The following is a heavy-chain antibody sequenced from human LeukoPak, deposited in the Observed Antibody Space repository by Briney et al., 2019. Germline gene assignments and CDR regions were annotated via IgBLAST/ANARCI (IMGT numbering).Heavy chain of an antibody. CDR2: ISYDGSNK. Sequence: GESLRLSCAASGFTFSSYAMHWVRQAPGKGLEWVAVISYDGSNKYYADSVKGRFTISRDNSKNTLYLQMNSLRAEDTVVYYCAREGVYDSSGYPDYWGQGTLVTVSS. CDR1: GFTFSSYA. D-gene: IGHD3-22*01. V-gene: IGHV3-30-3*01. J-gene: IGHJ4*02. CDR3: AREGVYDSSGYPDY.